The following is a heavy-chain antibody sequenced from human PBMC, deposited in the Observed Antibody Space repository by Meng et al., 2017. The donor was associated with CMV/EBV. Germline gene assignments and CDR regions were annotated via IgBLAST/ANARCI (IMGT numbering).Heavy chain of an antibody. V-gene: IGHV3-48*01. J-gene: IGHJ4*02. Sequence: GESLKISCAASGFTFSSYSMNWVRQAPGKGLEWVSYISSSSSTIYYADSVKGRFTISRDKAKNSLYLQMNSLRAEDTAVYYCARGVEGFDYWGQGTLVTVSS. CDR1: GFTFSSYS. CDR3: ARGVEGFDY. CDR2: ISSSSSTI.